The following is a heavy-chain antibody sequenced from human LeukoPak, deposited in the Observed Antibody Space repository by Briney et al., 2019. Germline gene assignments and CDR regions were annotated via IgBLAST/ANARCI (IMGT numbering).Heavy chain of an antibody. D-gene: IGHD3-10*01. J-gene: IGHJ4*02. V-gene: IGHV4-61*01. CDR3: ARGDGRGVPLYYFDY. CDR2: IYYSGST. CDR1: GYSISSGYY. Sequence: SETLSLTCTVSGYSISSGYYWSWIRQPPGKGLEWIGYIYYSGSTNYNPSLKSRVTISVDTSKNQFSLKLSSVTAADTAVYYCARGDGRGVPLYYFDYWGQGTLVTVSS.